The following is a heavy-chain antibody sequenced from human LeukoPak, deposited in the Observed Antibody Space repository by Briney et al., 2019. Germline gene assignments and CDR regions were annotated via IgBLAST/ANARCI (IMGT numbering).Heavy chain of an antibody. V-gene: IGHV4-59*01. Sequence: PSETLSLTCTVSGVSISHYYWSWIRQPPGKGLEGIGYVYYSGSTNYNPSLKSRVTISLDTSKNQFSLKLSSVTAADTAVYYCATGRYYYGSEYWGQGTLFTVSS. CDR3: ATGRYYYGSEY. CDR2: VYYSGST. D-gene: IGHD3-10*01. CDR1: GVSISHYY. J-gene: IGHJ4*02.